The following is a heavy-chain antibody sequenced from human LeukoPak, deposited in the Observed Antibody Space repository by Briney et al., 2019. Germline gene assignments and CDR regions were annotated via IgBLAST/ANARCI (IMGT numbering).Heavy chain of an antibody. CDR3: ARGSYGPGSYQY. J-gene: IGHJ4*02. V-gene: IGHV4-4*07. Sequence: SETLSLTCTVSGGSINSYYWSWIRQPAGKGLEWIGLIHTSVGTNYNPSLKSRVTMSVDTSKNQFSLKLSSVTAADTAVYYCARGSYGPGSYQYWGQGTLVTVSS. CDR2: IHTSVGT. CDR1: GGSINSYY. D-gene: IGHD3-10*01.